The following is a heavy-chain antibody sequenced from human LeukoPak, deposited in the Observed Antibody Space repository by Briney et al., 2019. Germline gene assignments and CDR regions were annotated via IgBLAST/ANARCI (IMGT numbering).Heavy chain of an antibody. J-gene: IGHJ4*02. CDR3: ARTSHCVDIAATIPYGIYYFDY. CDR1: GYTFTSYG. CDR2: ISAYNGDT. Sequence: ASVKVSCEASGYTFTSYGINWVRQAPGQGLEWMGWISAYNGDTNYAQKLQGRVTMTTDTSTSTAYMELRSLRSDDTAVYYCARTSHCVDIAATIPYGIYYFDYWGQGTLVTVSS. V-gene: IGHV1-18*01. D-gene: IGHD5-12*01.